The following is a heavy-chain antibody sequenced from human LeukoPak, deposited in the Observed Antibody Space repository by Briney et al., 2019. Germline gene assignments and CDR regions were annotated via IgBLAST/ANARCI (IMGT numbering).Heavy chain of an antibody. J-gene: IGHJ3*02. CDR2: IYRSGST. CDR1: GDSISTYY. Sequence: KTSETLSLTCTVSGDSISTYYWNWIRQPPGKGLEWIGYIYRSGSTNYNPSLKSRVTISVDTSKNQFSLKLSSVTAADTAVYYCARLRLGYCTNGVCRDAFDIWGQGTMVTVSS. V-gene: IGHV4-59*08. D-gene: IGHD2-8*01. CDR3: ARLRLGYCTNGVCRDAFDI.